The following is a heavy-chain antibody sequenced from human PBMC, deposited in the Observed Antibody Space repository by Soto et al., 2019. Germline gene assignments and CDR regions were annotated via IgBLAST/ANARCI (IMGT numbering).Heavy chain of an antibody. CDR3: AKDPRDDWGGDYAFDY. CDR2: ISGSGGST. D-gene: IGHD2-21*02. J-gene: IGHJ4*02. CDR1: GFTFSSYA. Sequence: EVQLLESGGGLVQPGGSLRLSCAASGFTFSSYAMSWVRQAPGKGLEWVSAISGSGGSTYYADSVKGRFTISRDNSKNTVSLQMNSLRAEDTAVYYCAKDPRDDWGGDYAFDYWGQGTLVTVSS. V-gene: IGHV3-23*01.